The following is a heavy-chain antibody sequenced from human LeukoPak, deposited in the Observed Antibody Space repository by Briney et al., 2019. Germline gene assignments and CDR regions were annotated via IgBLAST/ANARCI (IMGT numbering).Heavy chain of an antibody. CDR1: GYTLTELS. Sequence: ASVKVSCKVSGYTLTELSMHWVRQAPGKGLEWMGGFDPEDGETIYAQKFQGRVIMTEDTSTDTAYMELSSLRSEDTAVYYCATDPTFTMVRGEDWFDPWGQGTLVTVSS. CDR2: FDPEDGET. D-gene: IGHD3-10*01. V-gene: IGHV1-24*01. J-gene: IGHJ5*02. CDR3: ATDPTFTMVRGEDWFDP.